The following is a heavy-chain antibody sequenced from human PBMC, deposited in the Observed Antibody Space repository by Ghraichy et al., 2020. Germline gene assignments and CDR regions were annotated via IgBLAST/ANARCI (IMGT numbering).Heavy chain of an antibody. Sequence: SETLSLTCTVSGGSVSSGSYYWSWIRQPPGKGLEWIGYIYYSGSTNYNPSLKSRVTISVDTSKNQFSLKLSSVTAADTAVYYCARGKRDYDFGLNWFDPWGQGTLVTVSS. CDR3: ARGKRDYDFGLNWFDP. CDR1: GGSVSSGSYY. V-gene: IGHV4-61*01. CDR2: IYYSGST. J-gene: IGHJ5*02. D-gene: IGHD3-3*01.